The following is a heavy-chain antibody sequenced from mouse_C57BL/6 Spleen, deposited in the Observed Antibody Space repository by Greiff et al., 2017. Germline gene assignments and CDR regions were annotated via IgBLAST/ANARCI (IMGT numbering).Heavy chain of an antibody. Sequence: QVQLQQSGAELVRPGASVTLSCKASGYTFTDYEMHWVKQTPVHGLEWIGAIDPETGGTAYNQKFKGKAILTADNSSSTAYMELRSLTSEDSAVYYCTRFYGNYGAWFAYWGQGTLVTVSA. D-gene: IGHD2-1*01. CDR3: TRFYGNYGAWFAY. V-gene: IGHV1-15*01. CDR1: GYTFTDYE. CDR2: IDPETGGT. J-gene: IGHJ3*01.